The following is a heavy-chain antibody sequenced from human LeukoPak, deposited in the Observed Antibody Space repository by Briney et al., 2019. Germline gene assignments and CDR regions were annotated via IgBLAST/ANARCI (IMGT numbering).Heavy chain of an antibody. CDR1: GGSISSYY. J-gene: IGHJ4*02. Sequence: SETLSLTCTVSGGSISSYYWGWIRQPPGKGLEWLGSIFYSGSTYYNPSLKSRVTISVDTSKNQFSLRLSSVTAADTALYYCARQLESYYGSGSSFDYWGQGTLVTVSS. CDR3: ARQLESYYGSGSSFDY. V-gene: IGHV4-39*01. D-gene: IGHD3-10*01. CDR2: IFYSGST.